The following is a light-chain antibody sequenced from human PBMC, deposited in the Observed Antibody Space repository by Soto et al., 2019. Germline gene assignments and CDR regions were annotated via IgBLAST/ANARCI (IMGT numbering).Light chain of an antibody. V-gene: IGKV3-11*01. CDR1: QSVSNS. CDR3: HQRYNWPRVT. J-gene: IGKJ5*01. Sequence: EIVFTQAPATLSLSPGERVTLSCRARQSVSNSLAWYQQKPGQPPRLLIYDVSNRATGIPARFSGSGSGTDFTLTITSLEPEDFAVYFCHQRYNWPRVTFGQGTRLEIK. CDR2: DVS.